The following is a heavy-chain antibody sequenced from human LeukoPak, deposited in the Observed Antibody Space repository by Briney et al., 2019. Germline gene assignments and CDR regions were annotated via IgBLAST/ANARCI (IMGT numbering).Heavy chain of an antibody. CDR3: ARDGGYGDYGTYYMDV. J-gene: IGHJ6*03. D-gene: IGHD4-17*01. CDR1: GFTFSSYS. V-gene: IGHV3-21*01. Sequence: GGSLRLSCAASGFTFSSYSMNWVRQAPGKGLEWVSSISSSSSYIYYADSVKGRFTISRDNAKNSLYLQMNSLRAEDTAVYYCARDGGYGDYGTYYMDVWGKGTTVTGSS. CDR2: ISSSSSYI.